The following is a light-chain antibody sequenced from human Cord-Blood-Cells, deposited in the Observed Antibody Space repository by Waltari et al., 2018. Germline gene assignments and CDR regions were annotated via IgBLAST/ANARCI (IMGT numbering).Light chain of an antibody. CDR3: QSYDSSLSGSV. J-gene: IGLJ2*01. Sequence: QSVLTLPPSVSGAPGQRVTISCTGSSSNIGAGYDVHWYQQLPGTAPKLLIYGNSNRPSGVPERFSGSKSGTSASLAITGLQAEDEADYYCQSYDSSLSGSVFGGGTKLTVL. V-gene: IGLV1-40*01. CDR1: SSNIGAGYD. CDR2: GNS.